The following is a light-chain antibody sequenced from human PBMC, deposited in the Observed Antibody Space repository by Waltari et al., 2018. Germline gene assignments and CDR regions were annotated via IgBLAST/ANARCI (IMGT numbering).Light chain of an antibody. J-gene: IGLJ1*01. V-gene: IGLV2-18*02. CDR3: NSYKTSSSYV. CDR1: SSDVGGYHR. Sequence: QSALTPPPAASASPGSSTTISCTGTSSDVGGYHRSSWYQQPPGTAPKLMISEVNKRPSGVPVRFSGSKSGNTASLTISGLQAEDEADYYCNSYKTSSSYVFGAGTKVTVL. CDR2: EVN.